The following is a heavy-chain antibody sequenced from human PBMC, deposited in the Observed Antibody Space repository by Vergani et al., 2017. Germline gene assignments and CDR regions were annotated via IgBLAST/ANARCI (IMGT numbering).Heavy chain of an antibody. CDR2: ISAYNGKT. J-gene: IGHJ4*02. CDR1: GYSSVVYG. Sequence: QVYLEQSGLEVKKPGASVKVSCKASGYSSVVYGLTWVRQVPGQGLEWMGWISAYNGKTHYSQSLRNRVTMDIDTSTNTGYMELRALTSDDTAVYYCASGDCSRVDCYKTYFEYGGQGSRVTVSS. CDR3: ASGDCSRVDCYKTYFEY. V-gene: IGHV1-18*01. D-gene: IGHD2-21*02.